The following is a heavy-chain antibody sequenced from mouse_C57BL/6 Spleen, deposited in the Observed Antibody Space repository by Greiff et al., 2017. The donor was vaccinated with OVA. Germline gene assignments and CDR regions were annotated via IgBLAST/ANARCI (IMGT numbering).Heavy chain of an antibody. CDR3: ASRSYGYAMDY. J-gene: IGHJ4*01. CDR2: IDPEAGET. CDR1: GFNIKDYY. V-gene: IGHV14-2*01. Sequence: VQLQQSGAELVKPGASVTLSCTASGFNIKDYYMHWVKQRTEQGLEWIGRIDPEAGETKYAPKFQGKATITADTSSNTAYLQLSSLTSEDTAVYYCASRSYGYAMDYWGQGTSVTVSS. D-gene: IGHD1-1*01.